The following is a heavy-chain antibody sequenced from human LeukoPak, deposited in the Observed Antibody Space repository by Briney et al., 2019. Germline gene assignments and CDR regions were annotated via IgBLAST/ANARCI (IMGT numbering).Heavy chain of an antibody. D-gene: IGHD6-19*01. CDR3: ARTRVAVAGRKFDY. J-gene: IGHJ4*02. CDR2: LYYSGST. Sequence: PSETLSLTCTVSGGSISSSSYYWGWIRQPPGKGLEWIGSLYYSGSTNYNPSLKSRVTISVDTSKNQFSLKLSSVTAADTAVYYCARTRVAVAGRKFDYWGQGTLVTVSS. V-gene: IGHV4-39*07. CDR1: GGSISSSSYY.